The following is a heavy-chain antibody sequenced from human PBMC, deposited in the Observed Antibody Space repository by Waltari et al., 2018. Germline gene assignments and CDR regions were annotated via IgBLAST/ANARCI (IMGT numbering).Heavy chain of an antibody. D-gene: IGHD3-10*01. CDR1: GFTFNTYW. CDR3: TTLARGESGSY. Sequence: EVQLVESGGGLVQPGGSLRLSCAASGFTFNTYWMKWIRQAPGEGREWVANINPDGSQKFYVDSVKGRVTVSRDNARNSLYLQMSNLRAEYTAVYYCTTLARGESGSYWGQGTLVTVSS. CDR2: INPDGSQK. V-gene: IGHV3-7*01. J-gene: IGHJ4*02.